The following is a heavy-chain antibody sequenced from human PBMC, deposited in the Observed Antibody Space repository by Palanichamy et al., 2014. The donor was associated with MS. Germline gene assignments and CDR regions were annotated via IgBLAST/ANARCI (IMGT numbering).Heavy chain of an antibody. J-gene: IGHJ4*02. CDR3: ARDHYESSGYYYYDY. CDR1: GFSFSTYA. D-gene: IGHD3-22*01. CDR2: MSYDGSNK. V-gene: IGHV3-30-3*01. Sequence: QVQLVESGGGVVQPGRSLTTSCAASGFSFSTYAMHWVRQAPGKGLEWVAVMSYDGSNKYYADSVKGRFTISRDNSENMLYLQMNSLRVEDTAVYYCARDHYESSGYYYYDYWGQGTLVTVSS.